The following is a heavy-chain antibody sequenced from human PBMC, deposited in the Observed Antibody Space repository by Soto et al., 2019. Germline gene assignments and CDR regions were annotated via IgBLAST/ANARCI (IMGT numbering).Heavy chain of an antibody. CDR3: AASIFYYGMDV. V-gene: IGHV5-51*01. CDR1: GYTFTNYW. Sequence: GESLTISCKGSGYTFTNYWIGWVRQMPGKGLEWMGIIYPGDSDTKYNPSFKGQVTISADKSITTTYLQWSSLKASATAIYYCAASIFYYGMDVWGQGTTVTVSS. J-gene: IGHJ6*02. CDR2: IYPGDSDT.